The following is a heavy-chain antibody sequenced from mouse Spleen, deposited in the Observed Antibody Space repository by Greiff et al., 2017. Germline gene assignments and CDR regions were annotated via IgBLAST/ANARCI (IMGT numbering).Heavy chain of an antibody. CDR1: GYTFTSYC. J-gene: IGHJ3*01. CDR3: ARRLIGYDEGFAY. CDR2: IDPSDSST. D-gene: IGHD2-2*01. V-gene: IGHV1-50*01. Sequence: VQLQQSGAELVKPGASVKLSCKASGYTFTSYCMQWVKQRPEQGLEWIGEIDPSDSSTNYNQKFKGKATLTVDTSSSTAYMQLSSLTSEDSAVYYCARRLIGYDEGFAYWGQGTLVTVSA.